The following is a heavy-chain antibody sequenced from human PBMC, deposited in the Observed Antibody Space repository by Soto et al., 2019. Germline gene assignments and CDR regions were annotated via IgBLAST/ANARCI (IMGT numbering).Heavy chain of an antibody. J-gene: IGHJ4*02. V-gene: IGHV3-48*01. CDR2: ISSSSSTI. D-gene: IGHD3-9*01. Sequence: PGGSLRLSCAASGFTFSSFSMNWVRQAPGKGLEWVSYISSSSSTIYYADSVKGRFTISRDNAKNSLYLQMNSLRAEDTAVYYCAREDLRYFDWLFAHFDYWGQGTLVTVSS. CDR1: GFTFSSFS. CDR3: AREDLRYFDWLFAHFDY.